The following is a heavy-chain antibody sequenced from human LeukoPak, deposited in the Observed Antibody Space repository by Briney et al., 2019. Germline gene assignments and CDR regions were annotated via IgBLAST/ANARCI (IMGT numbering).Heavy chain of an antibody. CDR1: GFTFSDYY. D-gene: IGHD2-2*01. CDR2: ISSSGSTI. J-gene: IGHJ4*02. Sequence: PGGSLRLSCAASGFTFSDYYMSWIRQAPGKGLEWVSYISSSGSTIYYADSVKGRFTIPRDNAKNSLYLQMNSLRAEDTAVYYCASYLCSSTSCQGASFDYWGQGTLVTVSS. V-gene: IGHV3-11*01. CDR3: ASYLCSSTSCQGASFDY.